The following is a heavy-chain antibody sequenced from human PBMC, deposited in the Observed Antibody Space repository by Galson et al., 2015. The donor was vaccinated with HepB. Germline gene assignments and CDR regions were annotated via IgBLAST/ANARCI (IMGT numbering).Heavy chain of an antibody. V-gene: IGHV6-1*01. CDR2: AYYRSKWYN. D-gene: IGHD4-17*01. J-gene: IGHJ4*02. Sequence: CAISGDSVSSNSAAWNWIRQSPSRGLEWLGRAYYRSKWYNDYAVSVKSRMTINPDTSKNQFSLQLNSVTPEDTAVYYCARQGGAYNPFDYWGQGTLVTVSS. CDR3: ARQGGAYNPFDY. CDR1: GDSVSSNSAA.